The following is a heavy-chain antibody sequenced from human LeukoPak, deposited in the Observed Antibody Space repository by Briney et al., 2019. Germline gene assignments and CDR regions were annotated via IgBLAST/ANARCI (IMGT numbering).Heavy chain of an antibody. CDR2: IGTAGDA. Sequence: GGSLRLSCAASGFTFSSYDMHWVRQATGKGLEWVSAIGTAGDAYYPGSVKGRFTISRESAKNSLYLQMNSLRAGDTAVYYCARAMSSGYYDIDYWGQGTLVTVSS. CDR3: ARAMSSGYYDIDY. J-gene: IGHJ4*02. D-gene: IGHD3-22*01. V-gene: IGHV3-13*01. CDR1: GFTFSSYD.